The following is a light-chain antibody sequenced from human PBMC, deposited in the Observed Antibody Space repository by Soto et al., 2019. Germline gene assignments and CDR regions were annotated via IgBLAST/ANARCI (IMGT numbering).Light chain of an antibody. CDR3: SSYAGSSNV. J-gene: IGLJ1*01. CDR1: SSDVGGYNY. V-gene: IGLV2-8*01. CDR2: KVN. Sequence: QSALTQPPSASGSPGQSVAISCTGTSSDVGGYNYVSWYQQHPGKAPKLMIYKVNKRPSGVPVRFSGSKSGNTASLSVSGLQAEDEADYYCSSYAGSSNVFGTGTKLTVL.